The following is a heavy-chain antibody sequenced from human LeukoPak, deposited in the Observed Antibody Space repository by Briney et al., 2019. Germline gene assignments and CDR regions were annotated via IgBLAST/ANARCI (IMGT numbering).Heavy chain of an antibody. CDR3: TRRIAVAGTVDYYGMDV. J-gene: IGHJ6*02. CDR1: GFTFSSYG. D-gene: IGHD6-19*01. V-gene: IGHV3-73*01. CDR2: IRSKANSYAT. Sequence: PGRSLRLSCAASGFTFSSYGTHWVRQASGKGLEWVGRIRSKANSYATAYAASVKGRFTISRDDSKNTAYLQMNSLKTEDTAVYYCTRRIAVAGTVDYYGMDVWGQGTTVTVSS.